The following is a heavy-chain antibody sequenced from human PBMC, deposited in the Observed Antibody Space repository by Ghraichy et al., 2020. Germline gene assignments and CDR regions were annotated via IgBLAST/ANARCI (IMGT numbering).Heavy chain of an antibody. J-gene: IGHJ4*02. CDR3: ARDWPLGNGDLGKKFDY. V-gene: IGHV3-33*01. CDR1: GFTFSSYG. D-gene: IGHD4-23*01. CDR2: IWYDGSNK. Sequence: GGSLRLSCAASGFTFSSYGMHWVRQAPGKGLEWVAVIWYDGSNKYYADSVKGRFTISRDNSKNTLYLQMNSLRAEDTAVYYCARDWPLGNGDLGKKFDYWGQGTLVTVSS.